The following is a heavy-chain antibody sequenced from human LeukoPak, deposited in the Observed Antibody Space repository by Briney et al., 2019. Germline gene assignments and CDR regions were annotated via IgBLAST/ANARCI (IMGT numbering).Heavy chain of an antibody. D-gene: IGHD3-16*01. CDR2: ITGSGSTT. V-gene: IGHV3-23*01. CDR1: GFTFSTYA. CDR3: AKSRVLFSSSWYPLDF. J-gene: IGHJ4*02. Sequence: PGGSLRLSCAASGFTFSTYAMTWVRQAPGKGLEWVSSITGSGSTTFYADSLKGQFTISRDNRKKTLYLHMNSLRADDTAVYYCAKSRVLFSSSWYPLDFWGQGTL.